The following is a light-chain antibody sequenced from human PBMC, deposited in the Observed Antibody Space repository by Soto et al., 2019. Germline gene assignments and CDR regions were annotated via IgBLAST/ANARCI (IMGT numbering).Light chain of an antibody. CDR1: QSVNSNY. Sequence: ETVLTHSPGTLSLSPGEMATLSCRASQSVNSNYLAWYQQKPGQAPRLLIYGASTRATGIPARFSGSGSGTEFTLTISSLQSEDFAVYYCQQYNNWPRTFGQGTRLEIK. V-gene: IGKV3-15*01. CDR3: QQYNNWPRT. CDR2: GAS. J-gene: IGKJ5*01.